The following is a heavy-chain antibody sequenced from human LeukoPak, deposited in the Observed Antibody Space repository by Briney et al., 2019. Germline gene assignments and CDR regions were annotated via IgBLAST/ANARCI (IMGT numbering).Heavy chain of an antibody. V-gene: IGHV4-34*01. CDR1: GGSFSGYY. Sequence: SETLSLTCAVYGGSFSGYYWSWIRQPPGKGLEWIGEINHSGSTNYNPPLKSRVTISVDTSKNQFSLKLSSVTAADTAVYYCARGRGPSWRLLYYYYYMDVWGKGTTVTVSS. CDR3: ARGRGPSWRLLYYYYYMDV. CDR2: INHSGST. J-gene: IGHJ6*03. D-gene: IGHD2-21*02.